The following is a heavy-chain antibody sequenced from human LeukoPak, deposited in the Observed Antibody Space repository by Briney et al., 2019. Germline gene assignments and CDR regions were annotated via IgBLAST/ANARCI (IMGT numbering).Heavy chain of an antibody. D-gene: IGHD6-13*01. CDR1: GFTFSSYA. Sequence: LPGGSLRLSCAASGFTFSSYAMSWVRQAPGKGLEWVSAISGSGGSTYYADSVKGRFTISRDNSKNTLYLQMNSLRAEDTAVYYCVVMGSSWPTFDYWGQGTLVTVSS. CDR2: ISGSGGST. V-gene: IGHV3-23*01. J-gene: IGHJ4*02. CDR3: VVMGSSWPTFDY.